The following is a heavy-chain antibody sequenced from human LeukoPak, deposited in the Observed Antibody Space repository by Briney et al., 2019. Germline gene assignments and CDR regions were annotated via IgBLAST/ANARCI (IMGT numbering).Heavy chain of an antibody. D-gene: IGHD3-10*01. CDR3: ARKAYYYGSGSYLGY. Sequence: GGSLRLSCAASGFTFSSYGMHWVRQAPGEGLEWVAVIWYDGSNKYYADSVKGRFTISRDNSKNTLYLQMNSLRAEDTAVYYCARKAYYYGSGSYLGYWGQGTLVTVSS. V-gene: IGHV3-33*01. J-gene: IGHJ4*02. CDR2: IWYDGSNK. CDR1: GFTFSSYG.